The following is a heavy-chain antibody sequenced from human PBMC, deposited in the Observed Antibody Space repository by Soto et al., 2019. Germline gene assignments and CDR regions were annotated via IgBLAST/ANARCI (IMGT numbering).Heavy chain of an antibody. CDR2: ISSNGDNS. CDR1: GFTFSTYA. J-gene: IGHJ4*02. V-gene: IGHV3-23*01. Sequence: PVGSLRLSCAASGFTFSTYAMSWVRQAPGKGLEWLVGISSNGDNSYYADSVKGRFTVSRDNSKGTLYLQMNNLRAEETAVYYCADGGEWSFNFVYWGPGTLVTVSS. D-gene: IGHD3-3*01. CDR3: ADGGEWSFNFVY.